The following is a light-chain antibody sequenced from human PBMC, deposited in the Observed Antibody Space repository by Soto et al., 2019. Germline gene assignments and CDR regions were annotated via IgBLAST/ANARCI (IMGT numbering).Light chain of an antibody. V-gene: IGLV2-8*01. CDR2: EVV. J-gene: IGLJ1*01. Sequence: QSALTQPPSASGSPGQSVTISCSGTKNDIGVYDFVSWCQHHPGKAPRLIIYEVVQRPSGLPHRFSGSKSGNTASLTVSGLQPAGEADYSCKSDAGSNTNDFGRGSKVAAL. CDR1: KNDIGVYDF. CDR3: KSDAGSNTND.